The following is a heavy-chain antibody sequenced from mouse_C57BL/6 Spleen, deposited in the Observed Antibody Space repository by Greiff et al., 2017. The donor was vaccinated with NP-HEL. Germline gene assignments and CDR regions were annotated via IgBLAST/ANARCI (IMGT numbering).Heavy chain of an antibody. CDR2: INPGSGGT. CDR1: GYAFTNYL. J-gene: IGHJ2*01. D-gene: IGHD2-2*01. CDR3: AYGYDYFDY. Sequence: QVQLKQSGAELVRPGTSVKVSCKASGYAFTNYLIEWVKQRPGQGLEWIGVINPGSGGTNYNEKFKGKATLTADKSSSTAYMQLSSLTSEDSAVYFCAYGYDYFDYWGQGTTLTVSS. V-gene: IGHV1-54*01.